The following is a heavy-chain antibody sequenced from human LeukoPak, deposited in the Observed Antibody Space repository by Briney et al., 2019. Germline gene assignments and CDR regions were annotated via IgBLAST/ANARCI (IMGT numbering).Heavy chain of an antibody. CDR3: ARDGYCSGGSCPSFDY. Sequence: PGGSLRLSCAASGFTFSSYWMSWVRQAPGKGLEWGANIKQDGSEKYYVDSVKGRFTIYRDNAKNSLYLQMNSLRAEDTAVYYCARDGYCSGGSCPSFDYWGQGTLVTVSS. J-gene: IGHJ4*02. D-gene: IGHD2-15*01. CDR2: IKQDGSEK. CDR1: GFTFSSYW. V-gene: IGHV3-7*01.